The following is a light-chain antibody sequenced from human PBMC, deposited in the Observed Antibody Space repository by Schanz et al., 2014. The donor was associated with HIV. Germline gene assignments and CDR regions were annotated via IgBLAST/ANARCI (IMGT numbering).Light chain of an antibody. J-gene: IGLJ3*02. CDR1: SSDVGTYDY. CDR3: SSYTSSSTWV. CDR2: EVS. V-gene: IGLV2-14*01. Sequence: QSALTQPASVSGSPGQSITISCTGTSSDVGTYDYVSWYQQHPGKASKLMIYEVSNRPSGVPDRFSGSKSGNTASLTISGLQAEDEADYYCSSYTSSSTWVFGGGTKLTVL.